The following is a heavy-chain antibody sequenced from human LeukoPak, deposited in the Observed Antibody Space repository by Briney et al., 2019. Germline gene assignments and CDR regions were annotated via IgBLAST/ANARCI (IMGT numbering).Heavy chain of an antibody. Sequence: SETLSLTCTVSGGSISSGNYYWTWVRQPAGKGLEWIVRVYSSGSTTNYNPSLKSRVTISLDTSTNQFSLQLSSVTAADTAIYYCAREFSGYQLPVGIDSWGRGTLVTVSS. CDR2: VYSSGSTT. CDR3: AREFSGYQLPVGIDS. CDR1: GGSISSGNYY. V-gene: IGHV4-61*02. J-gene: IGHJ4*02. D-gene: IGHD2-8*02.